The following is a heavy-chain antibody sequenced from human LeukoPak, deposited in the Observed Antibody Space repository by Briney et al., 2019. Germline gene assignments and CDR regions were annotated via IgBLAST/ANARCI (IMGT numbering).Heavy chain of an antibody. CDR1: GFTFVTYG. J-gene: IGHJ5*01. D-gene: IGHD6-13*01. Sequence: GGSLRLSCEASGFTFVTYGMSWVRQAPGKGLEWVSAISGSSDHIYYGDSVRGRFTISRDNSRNTLYLQMNSLRADDTAVYFCAKHTSSWFDYWGQGTLVTVSS. V-gene: IGHV3-23*01. CDR2: ISGSSDHI. CDR3: AKHTSSWFDY.